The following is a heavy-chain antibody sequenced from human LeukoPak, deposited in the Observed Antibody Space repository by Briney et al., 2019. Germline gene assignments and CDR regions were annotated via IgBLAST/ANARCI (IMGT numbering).Heavy chain of an antibody. V-gene: IGHV1-2*02. D-gene: IGHD3-16*01. CDR1: GYTFTGYY. J-gene: IGHJ4*02. Sequence: ASVKVSCKASGYTFTGYYMHWVRPAPGQGLEWMGWINPNSGGTNYAQKFQGRVTMTRDTSISTAYMELSRLRSDDTAVYYCARSKGGRNYFDYWGQGTLVTVSS. CDR2: INPNSGGT. CDR3: ARSKGGRNYFDY.